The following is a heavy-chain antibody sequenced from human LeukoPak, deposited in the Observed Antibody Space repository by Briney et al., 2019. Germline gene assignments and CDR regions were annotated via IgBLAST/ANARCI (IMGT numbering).Heavy chain of an antibody. CDR1: GGSISSFY. CDR2: IYHSGST. J-gene: IGHJ4*02. D-gene: IGHD1-26*01. CDR3: ARMWTGDYFDY. V-gene: IGHV4-59*01. Sequence: SETLSLTCTVSGGSISSFYWSWIRQPPGKGLEWIGYIYHSGSTNYNPSLKSRVTISADVSKNQFSMKLSSVTAADTAVYYCARMWTGDYFDYWGQGTLVAVSS.